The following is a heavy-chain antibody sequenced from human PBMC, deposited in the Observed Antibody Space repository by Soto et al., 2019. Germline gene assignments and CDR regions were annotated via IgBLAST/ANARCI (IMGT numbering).Heavy chain of an antibody. J-gene: IGHJ4*02. CDR3: AKEYEYSSGWERIDY. CDR1: GFTFSSYA. Sequence: EVQLLESGGGLVQPGGSLRLSCAASGFTFSSYAMSWVRQAPGKGREWVSAISGSGGRTYYADSVKGRFTISRDNSKNTLYLQMNSLRAEDTAVYYCAKEYEYSSGWERIDYWGQGTLVTVSS. CDR2: ISGSGGRT. V-gene: IGHV3-23*01. D-gene: IGHD6-19*01.